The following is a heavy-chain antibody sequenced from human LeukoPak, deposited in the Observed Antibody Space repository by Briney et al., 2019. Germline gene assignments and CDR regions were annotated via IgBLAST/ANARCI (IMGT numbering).Heavy chain of an antibody. J-gene: IGHJ3*02. CDR1: GFTFSSYA. D-gene: IGHD1-14*01. CDR2: ISGSGGST. Sequence: GGSLRLSCAASGFTFSSYAMSWVRQAPGKGLEWVSAISGSGGSTYYADSVEGRFTISRDNSKNTLYLQMNSLRAEDTAVYYCAKDTGGWDAFDIWGQGTMVTVSS. V-gene: IGHV3-23*01. CDR3: AKDTGGWDAFDI.